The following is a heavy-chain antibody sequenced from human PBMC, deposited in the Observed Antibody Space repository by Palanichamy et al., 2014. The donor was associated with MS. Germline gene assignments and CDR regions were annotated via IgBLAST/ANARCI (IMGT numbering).Heavy chain of an antibody. Sequence: QLQLQESGPGLVKPSETLSLTCTVSGGSISSNSYYWGWIRQPPGKGLEWIGSIYYSGSTYYNPSLKSRVTISVDTSKNQFSLKLSSVTAADTAVYYCARHRDSSGYYSYYFDYWGQGTLVTVSS. CDR2: IYYSGST. D-gene: IGHD3-22*01. V-gene: IGHV4-39*01. CDR1: GGSISSNSYY. J-gene: IGHJ4*02. CDR3: ARHRDSSGYYSYYFDY.